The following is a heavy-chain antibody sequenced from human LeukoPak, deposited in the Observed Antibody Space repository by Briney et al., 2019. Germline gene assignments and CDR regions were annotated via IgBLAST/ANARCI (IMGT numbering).Heavy chain of an antibody. CDR1: GFAFSSYG. J-gene: IGHJ4*02. Sequence: GRSLRLSCAASGFAFSSYGMHWVRQAPVKGLEWVAVIWYDGSNKYYADSVKGRFTISRDNAKNSLYLQMNSLRAEDTAVYYCASLGSVVTGTFDYWGQGTLVTVSS. D-gene: IGHD1-14*01. CDR3: ASLGSVVTGTFDY. CDR2: IWYDGSNK. V-gene: IGHV3-33*03.